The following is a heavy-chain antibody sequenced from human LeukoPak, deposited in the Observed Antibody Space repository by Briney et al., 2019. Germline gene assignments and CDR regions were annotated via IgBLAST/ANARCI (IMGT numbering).Heavy chain of an antibody. D-gene: IGHD3-22*01. CDR2: IKQDGSKK. CDR3: ARELHYDSSGYYSNDY. J-gene: IGHJ4*02. CDR1: GFPFSSYW. Sequence: GSLRLSCVASGFPFSSYWMTWVRQAPGKGLEWVANIKQDGSKKSYVDSVKGRFTISRDNAKNSLYLQMNSLRAEDTAVYYCARELHYDSSGYYSNDYWGQGTLVTVSS. V-gene: IGHV3-7*01.